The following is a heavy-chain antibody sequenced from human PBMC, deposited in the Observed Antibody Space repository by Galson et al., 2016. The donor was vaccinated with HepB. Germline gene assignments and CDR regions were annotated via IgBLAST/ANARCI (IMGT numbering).Heavy chain of an antibody. CDR1: GGSISSYY. D-gene: IGHD6-6*01. J-gene: IGHJ6*02. CDR2: IYYSGST. Sequence: SETLSLTCTVSGGSISSYYWSWIRQPPGKGLEWIGYIYYSGSTNYNPSLKSRVTISVDTSKNQFSLKLSSVTAADTAVYYCATYSRFPRDYGMDVWGQGTTVTVSS. V-gene: IGHV4-59*01. CDR3: ATYSRFPRDYGMDV.